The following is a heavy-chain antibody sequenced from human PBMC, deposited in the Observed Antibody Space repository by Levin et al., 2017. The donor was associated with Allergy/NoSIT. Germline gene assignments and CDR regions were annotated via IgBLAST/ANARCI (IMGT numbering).Heavy chain of an antibody. J-gene: IGHJ4*02. CDR3: ARDLYGVGGGPAPLDI. CDR2: IAYDGGNK. CDR1: GFTFSSYA. Sequence: GESLKISCAGSGFTFSSYAMHWVRQAPGKGLEWVAFIAYDGGNKYYADSVRGRFIISRDSSKNTLYLHMNSLTSEDTAIYFCARDLYGVGGGPAPLDIWGQGTLVTVSA. D-gene: IGHD2-15*01. V-gene: IGHV3-30-3*01.